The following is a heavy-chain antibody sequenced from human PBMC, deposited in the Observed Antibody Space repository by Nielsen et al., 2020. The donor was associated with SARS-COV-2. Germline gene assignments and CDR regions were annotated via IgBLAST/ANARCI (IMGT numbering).Heavy chain of an antibody. V-gene: IGHV6-1*01. CDR2: TYYRSKRYN. Sequence: SQTLSLTCAISGDSVSSNSAAWNWIRQSPSRGLEWLGRTYYRSKRYNDYAVSVKSRITINPDTSKNQFSLQLNSVTPEDTAVYYCARDCGGDCYINDAFDIWGQGTMVTVSS. CDR3: ARDCGGDCYINDAFDI. J-gene: IGHJ3*02. D-gene: IGHD2-21*02. CDR1: GDSVSSNSAA.